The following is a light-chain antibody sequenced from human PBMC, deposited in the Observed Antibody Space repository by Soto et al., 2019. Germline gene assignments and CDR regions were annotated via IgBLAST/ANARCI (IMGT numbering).Light chain of an antibody. V-gene: IGKV1-5*01. CDR1: QSISSW. Sequence: DIQMTQSPSTLSASVGDRVTITCRASQSISSWLAWYQQKPGKAPKLLIYHASNLESGVPSRFSGSGSGTEFTLTISSLRPDDFATYYCQHYDSFPHTFGQGAKLEIK. CDR2: HAS. CDR3: QHYDSFPHT. J-gene: IGKJ2*01.